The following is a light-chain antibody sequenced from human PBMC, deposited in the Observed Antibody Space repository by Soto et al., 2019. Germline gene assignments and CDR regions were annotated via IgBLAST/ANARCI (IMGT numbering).Light chain of an antibody. CDR3: QQYDSSPPIT. V-gene: IGKV3D-20*01. CDR2: DAS. Sequence: IVLTQSPATMSLSPGERATLSCGASERVSSSYVAWYQMKAGLAPRLLIHDASTRASGIPDRFRGSKSGTDFTLTIRGLEPEDAALYYCQQYDSSPPITFGQGTRLEIK. J-gene: IGKJ5*01. CDR1: ERVSSSY.